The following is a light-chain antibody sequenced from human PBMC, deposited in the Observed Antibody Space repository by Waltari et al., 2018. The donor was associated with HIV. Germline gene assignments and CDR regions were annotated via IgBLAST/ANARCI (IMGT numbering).Light chain of an antibody. J-gene: IGKJ2*01. Sequence: DIQMTQSPPSLSASVGDTITITCRASQRGDSYLAWYLQRPGKAPRRLIYTASRWRDGVPPRFRGSGLGTDFTLNISRLQPEDVAIYYCKQSLSRPYTFGQGTELEVK. V-gene: IGKV1-39*01. CDR3: KQSLSRPYT. CDR2: TAS. CDR1: QRGDSY.